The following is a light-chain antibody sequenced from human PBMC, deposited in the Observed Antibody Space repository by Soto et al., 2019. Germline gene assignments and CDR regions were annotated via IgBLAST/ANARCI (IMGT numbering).Light chain of an antibody. J-gene: IGKJ1*01. CDR3: QQCGSSPPWT. V-gene: IGKV3-20*01. CDR1: QSVGSSF. CDR2: GAS. Sequence: EIVLTQSPGTLSLSPGERVTLSCRASQSVGSSFLVWYQQKPGQAPRLLIYGASNRATGIPDRFSGSGSGTDFTLTISRLEPEDFAVYYCQQCGSSPPWTFGQGTKVEMK.